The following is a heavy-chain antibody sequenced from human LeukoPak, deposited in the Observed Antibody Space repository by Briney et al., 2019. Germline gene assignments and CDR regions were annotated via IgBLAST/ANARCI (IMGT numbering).Heavy chain of an antibody. D-gene: IGHD3-3*01. CDR3: ARDSRGMGYYDFWSGYNYYFDY. CDR2: ISAYNGNT. J-gene: IGHJ4*02. V-gene: IGHV1-18*01. Sequence: GASVKVSCKASGYTFTSYGISWVRQAPGQGLEWMGWISAYNGNTNYAQKLQGRVTMTTDASTSTAYMELRSLRSDDTAVYYCARDSRGMGYYDFWSGYNYYFDYWGQGTLVTASS. CDR1: GYTFTSYG.